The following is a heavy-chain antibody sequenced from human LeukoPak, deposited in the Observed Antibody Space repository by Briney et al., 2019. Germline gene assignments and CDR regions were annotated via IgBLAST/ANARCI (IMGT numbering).Heavy chain of an antibody. Sequence: GGSLRLSCSASGFTFSGYPMHWVRQAPGKGLEYVSTITSNGGSTYYADSVQGRFTISRDNSKNTLYLQMSSLRAEDTAVYYCVKDSLMVRGASFDYWGQGTLATVSS. J-gene: IGHJ4*02. V-gene: IGHV3-64D*06. CDR1: GFTFSGYP. CDR3: VKDSLMVRGASFDY. CDR2: ITSNGGST. D-gene: IGHD3-10*01.